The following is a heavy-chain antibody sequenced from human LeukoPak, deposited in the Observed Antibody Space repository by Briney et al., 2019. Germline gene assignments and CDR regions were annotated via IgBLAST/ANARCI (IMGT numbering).Heavy chain of an antibody. Sequence: ASVKVSCKASGYTFTNYGISWVRQAPGQGLEWMGWISAYNGYTNYAQNLQGRVTMTTDTSTSTAYMELRSLRSDDTAVYYCAGSLGYCTSNVCYLKYWGQGTLVTVSS. CDR3: AGSLGYCTSNVCYLKY. CDR1: GYTFTNYG. V-gene: IGHV1-18*01. J-gene: IGHJ4*02. D-gene: IGHD2-8*01. CDR2: ISAYNGYT.